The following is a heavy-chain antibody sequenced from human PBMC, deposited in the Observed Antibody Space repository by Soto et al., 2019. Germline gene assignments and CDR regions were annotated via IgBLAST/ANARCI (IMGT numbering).Heavy chain of an antibody. CDR3: AKSITARPFDY. J-gene: IGHJ4*02. Sequence: GGSLRLSCAASGFTFSSYAMHWVRQAPGKGLEWVAVISYDGSNKYYADSVKGRFTISRDNSKNTLYLQMNSLRVDGTAVYYCAKSITARPFDYWGQGALVTVPS. V-gene: IGHV3-30-3*01. D-gene: IGHD6-6*01. CDR2: ISYDGSNK. CDR1: GFTFSSYA.